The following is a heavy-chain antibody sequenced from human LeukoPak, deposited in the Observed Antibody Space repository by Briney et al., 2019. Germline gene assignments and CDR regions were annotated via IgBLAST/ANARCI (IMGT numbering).Heavy chain of an antibody. D-gene: IGHD2/OR15-2a*01. CDR3: ARDNSVWFDP. J-gene: IGHJ5*02. CDR2: IYYSGST. CDR1: GGSFSGYY. V-gene: IGHV4-34*09. Sequence: SPSETLSLTCAVYGGSFSGYYWSWIRQPPGKGLEWIGYIYYSGSTYYNPSLKSRVTISVDTSKNQFSLKLSSVTAADTAVYYCARDNSVWFDPWGQGTLVTVSS.